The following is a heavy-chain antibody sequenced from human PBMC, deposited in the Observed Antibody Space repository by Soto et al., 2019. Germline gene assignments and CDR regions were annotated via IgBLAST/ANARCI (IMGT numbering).Heavy chain of an antibody. V-gene: IGHV3-30-3*01. J-gene: IGHJ4*02. D-gene: IGHD3-10*01. CDR3: ARDLVTMVRGDLDY. CDR2: ISYDGSNK. CDR1: GFTFSSYA. Sequence: QVQLVESGGGVGQPGRSLRLSCAASGFTFSSYAMHWVRQAPGKGLEWVAVISYDGSNKYYADSVKGRFTISRDNSKNTLYLQMNSLRAEDTAVYYCARDLVTMVRGDLDYWGQGTLVTVSS.